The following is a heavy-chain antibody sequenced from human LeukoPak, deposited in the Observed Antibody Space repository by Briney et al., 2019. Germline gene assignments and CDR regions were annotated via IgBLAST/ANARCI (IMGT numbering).Heavy chain of an antibody. CDR3: ARQSGAIRFDP. CDR1: GYSISSGYF. D-gene: IGHD1-26*01. Sequence: SETLSLTCSVSGYSISSGYFWGWIRQPPGKGLEWIGRIYHSGSTYYDPSLKSRVTMSVDTSKNQFSLKLTSVTAADTAVYYCARQSGAIRFDPWGQGTLVTVSS. CDR2: IYHSGST. V-gene: IGHV4-38-2*02. J-gene: IGHJ5*02.